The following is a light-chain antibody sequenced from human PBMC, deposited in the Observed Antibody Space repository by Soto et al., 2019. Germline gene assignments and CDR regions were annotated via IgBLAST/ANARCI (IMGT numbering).Light chain of an antibody. V-gene: IGKV3-11*01. CDR1: QSVSSY. J-gene: IGKJ1*01. CDR3: PQRGTWPVT. Sequence: EIVLTQSPATLSLSPGERATLSCRASQSVSSYFAWYQQKPGQAPRLLIYDASNSATGIPARFSGSGSGTDFTLTISSLEPDDFAVYYCPQRGTWPVTFGQGTRVDIK. CDR2: DAS.